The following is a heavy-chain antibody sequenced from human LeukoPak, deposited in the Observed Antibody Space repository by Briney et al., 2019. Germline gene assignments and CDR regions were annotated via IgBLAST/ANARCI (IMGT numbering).Heavy chain of an antibody. J-gene: IGHJ4*02. V-gene: IGHV1-69*06. CDR2: IIPIFGTA. D-gene: IGHD2-2*01. Sequence: ASVKVSCKASGGTFSSYAISWVRQAPGQGLKWMGGIIPIFGTANYAQKFQGRVTITADKSTSTAYMELSSLRSEDTAVYYCARALGYCSSTSCSYFDYWGQGTLVTVSS. CDR3: ARALGYCSSTSCSYFDY. CDR1: GGTFSSYA.